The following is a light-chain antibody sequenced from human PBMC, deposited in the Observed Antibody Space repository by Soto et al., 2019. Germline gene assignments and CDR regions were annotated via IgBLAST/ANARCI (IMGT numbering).Light chain of an antibody. CDR1: QSVSSN. J-gene: IGKJ4*01. CDR3: QQYGSSPFT. V-gene: IGKV3-15*01. CDR2: GAS. Sequence: EIVLTQSPATLSVSPGERATLSCRASQSVSSNLAWYQQKPGQAPRLLIYGASTRATGIPVRFSGSGAGTDFTLTISSLQSEDFAVYYCQQYGSSPFTFGGGTKVDIK.